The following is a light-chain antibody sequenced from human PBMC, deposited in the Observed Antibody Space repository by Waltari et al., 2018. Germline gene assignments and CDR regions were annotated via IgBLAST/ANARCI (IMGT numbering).Light chain of an antibody. V-gene: IGLV2-14*03. CDR1: SSDVGGYNY. Sequence: QSALTQPASVSGSPGQSITISCTGTSSDVGGYNYVSWYQQHPGKAPKLMIYDVSSRPSGVSNRFSGSKSGNTASLTISGLPAEDEADYYCSSYTSSSTPLFGGGTKLTVL. J-gene: IGLJ3*02. CDR3: SSYTSSSTPL. CDR2: DVS.